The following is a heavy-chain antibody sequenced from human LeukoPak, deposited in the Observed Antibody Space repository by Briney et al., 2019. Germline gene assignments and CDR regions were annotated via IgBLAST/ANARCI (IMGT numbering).Heavy chain of an antibody. Sequence: ASVKVSCKASGYTFTSYGISWVRQAPGQGLEWMGIINPSGGSTSYAQKFQGRVTMTRDMSTSPVYMELSSLRSEDTAVHYCAREGATVLTVYVPNWFDPWGQGTLVTVSS. D-gene: IGHD2-8*01. V-gene: IGHV1-46*01. CDR2: INPSGGST. CDR1: GYTFTSYG. CDR3: AREGATVLTVYVPNWFDP. J-gene: IGHJ5*02.